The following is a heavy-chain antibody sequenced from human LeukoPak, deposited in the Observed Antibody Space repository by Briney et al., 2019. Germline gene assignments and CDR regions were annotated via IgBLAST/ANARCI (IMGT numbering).Heavy chain of an antibody. CDR3: ARDLGCSTTSCYTY. Sequence: ASVKVSCKASGYTFTSYGISWVRQAPGQGLEWMGRISAYNGNTNYAQKLQGRATMTTDTSTNTAYMELRSLRSDDTAVYYCARDLGCSTTSCYTYWGQGTLVTVSS. D-gene: IGHD2-2*02. J-gene: IGHJ1*01. V-gene: IGHV1-18*01. CDR2: ISAYNGNT. CDR1: GYTFTSYG.